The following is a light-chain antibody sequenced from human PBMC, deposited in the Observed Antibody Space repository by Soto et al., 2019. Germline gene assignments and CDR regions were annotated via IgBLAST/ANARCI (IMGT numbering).Light chain of an antibody. J-gene: IGKJ2*01. CDR1: QSLLHIIGSNY. Sequence: EIVMTQSPLSLPVTPGEPASISCRSSQSLLHIIGSNYVDWIVQKPGQSPQLLIYLGSNRSSGVPDRFSGSGSGTDFTLKISRVEAEDVGVYYCMQALQTPRTFGQGTKLEIK. CDR2: LGS. V-gene: IGKV2-28*01. CDR3: MQALQTPRT.